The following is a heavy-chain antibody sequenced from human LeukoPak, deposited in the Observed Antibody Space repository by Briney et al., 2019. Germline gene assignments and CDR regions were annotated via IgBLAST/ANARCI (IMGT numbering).Heavy chain of an antibody. J-gene: IGHJ5*02. V-gene: IGHV1-24*01. D-gene: IGHD3-10*01. CDR1: GYTLTELS. CDR2: FDPEDGET. Sequence: GASVKVSCKVSGYTLTELSMHWVRQAPGKGLEWMGGFDPEDGETIYAQKFQGRVTMTEDTSTDTAYTELSSLRSEDTAVYYCATESYYYGSGRENWFDPWGQGTLVTVSS. CDR3: ATESYYYGSGRENWFDP.